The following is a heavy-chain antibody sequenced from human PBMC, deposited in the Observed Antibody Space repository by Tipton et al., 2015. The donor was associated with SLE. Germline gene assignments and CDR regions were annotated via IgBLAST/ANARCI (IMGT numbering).Heavy chain of an antibody. CDR1: GYSISGHY. CDR2: IYNTGRT. CDR3: ARQVGLGRWYFDL. V-gene: IGHV4-59*08. Sequence: TLSLTCTVSGYSISGHYWTWIRQFPGKGLEWIGYIYNTGRTNYNPSLKSRITISVDTSKNQFSLKLNSLTAADTAIYYCARQVGLGRWYFDLWGRGALVTVSS. D-gene: IGHD1-26*01. J-gene: IGHJ2*01.